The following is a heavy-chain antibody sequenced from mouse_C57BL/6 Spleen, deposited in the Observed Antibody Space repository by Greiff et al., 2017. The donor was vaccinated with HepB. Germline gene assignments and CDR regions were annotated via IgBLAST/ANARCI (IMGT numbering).Heavy chain of an antibody. Sequence: EVKLVESGGGLVKPGGSLKLSCAASGFTFSDYGMHWVRQAPEKGLEWVAYISSGSSTIYYADTVKGRFTISRDNAKNTLFLQMTSLRSEDTAMYYCASGYYGSSYRYFDVWGTGTTVTVSS. CDR1: GFTFSDYG. CDR2: ISSGSSTI. V-gene: IGHV5-17*01. CDR3: ASGYYGSSYRYFDV. J-gene: IGHJ1*03. D-gene: IGHD1-1*01.